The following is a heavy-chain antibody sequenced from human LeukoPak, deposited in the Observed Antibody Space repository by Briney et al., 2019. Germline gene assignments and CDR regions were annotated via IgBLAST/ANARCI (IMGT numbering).Heavy chain of an antibody. CDR3: ARLRGGSGSGKKYYFDY. CDR2: IYYSGST. J-gene: IGHJ4*02. V-gene: IGHV4-59*08. D-gene: IGHD3-10*01. CDR1: GGSISLYY. Sequence: SETLSLTCTVSGGSISLYYWSWIRQPPGKGLEWIGYIYYSGSTNYNPSLKSRVTISVDTSKNQFSLKLSSVTAADTAVYYCARLRGGSGSGKKYYFDYWGQGTLVTVSS.